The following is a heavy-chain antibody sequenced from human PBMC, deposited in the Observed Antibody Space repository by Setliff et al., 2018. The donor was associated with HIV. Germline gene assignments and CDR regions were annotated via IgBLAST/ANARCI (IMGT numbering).Heavy chain of an antibody. J-gene: IGHJ3*01. Sequence: PSETLSLTCTVSGASITSYYWNWIRQTPGKGLEWIGFGHHSGSSFYNPSLNRRVSISVDTAESQFILKLTSVTATDTAVYYCARWGEPALKAFDVWGRGTMVTVSS. D-gene: IGHD3-16*01. CDR2: GHHSGSS. CDR1: GASITSYY. CDR3: ARWGEPALKAFDV. V-gene: IGHV4-59*08.